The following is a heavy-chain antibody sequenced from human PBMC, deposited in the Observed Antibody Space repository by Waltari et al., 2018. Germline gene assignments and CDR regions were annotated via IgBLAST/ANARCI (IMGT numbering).Heavy chain of an antibody. CDR2: ITADGRSR. D-gene: IGHD3-10*01. V-gene: IGHV3-23*01. Sequence: EGQLLESGGGLVQTGGSLGLSCAASGFMFGIYPFTWVRQAPGKGLEWVSTITADGRSRNYADSVKGRFTISRDNSKNILDLQMNTLRAEDTAVYFCAKADFGNPYWFFDLWGRGTLLTVSS. CDR1: GFMFGIYP. J-gene: IGHJ2*01. CDR3: AKADFGNPYWFFDL.